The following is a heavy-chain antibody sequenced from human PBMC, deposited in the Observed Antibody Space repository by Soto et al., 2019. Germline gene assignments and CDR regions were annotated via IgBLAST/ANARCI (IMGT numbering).Heavy chain of an antibody. D-gene: IGHD1-20*01. J-gene: IGHJ4*02. CDR2: MKHDGTEK. CDR3: ARDKIEGPNNIDN. CDR1: GFXFSNSW. V-gene: IGHV3-7*03. Sequence: GGSLXLSCAASGFXFSNSWMTWVRQAPGKGLEWVAHMKHDGTEKYYIDSVKGRFAISRDNAKNTLYLQMNSLGAEDTAVYYCARDKIEGPNNIDNWGQGILVTLSS.